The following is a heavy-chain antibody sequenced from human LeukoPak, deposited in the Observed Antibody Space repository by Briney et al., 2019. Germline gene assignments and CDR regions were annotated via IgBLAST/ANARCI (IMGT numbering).Heavy chain of an antibody. J-gene: IGHJ4*02. D-gene: IGHD5-12*01. V-gene: IGHV3-11*06. CDR1: GFIFSDYY. CDR3: ARGPLRYSGYDQGSFDY. Sequence: GGSLRLSCAASGFIFSDYYMSWIRQVPGKGLEWVSYISSTSSYTNYADSVKGRFTISRDNAKNSLYLQMNSLRAEDTAVYYCARGPLRYSGYDQGSFDYWGQGTLVTVSS. CDR2: ISSTSSYT.